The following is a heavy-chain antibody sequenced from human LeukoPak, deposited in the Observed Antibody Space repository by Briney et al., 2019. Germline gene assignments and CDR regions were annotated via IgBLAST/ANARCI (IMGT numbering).Heavy chain of an antibody. CDR3: ARTEVRGRFDY. D-gene: IGHD3-10*01. J-gene: IGHJ4*02. CDR1: GGSFSGYY. V-gene: IGHV4-34*01. Sequence: SETLSLTCAVYGGSFSGYYWSWIRQPPGKGLEWIGEINHSGSTNYNPSLKSRVTISVDTSKNQFSLKLSSVTAADTAVYYCARTEVRGRFDYWGQGTLVTVSS. CDR2: INHSGST.